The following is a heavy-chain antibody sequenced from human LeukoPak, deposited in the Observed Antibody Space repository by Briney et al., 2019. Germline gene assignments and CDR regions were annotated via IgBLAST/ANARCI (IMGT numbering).Heavy chain of an antibody. CDR3: AKDTVGYSYGYGDY. CDR1: GFTFSSYA. J-gene: IGHJ4*02. Sequence: GGSLRLSCAASGFTFSSYAMHWVRQAPGKGLEWVAVISYDGSNKYYADSVKGRFTISRDNSKNTLYLQMNSLRAEDTAVYYCAKDTVGYSYGYGDYWGQGTLVTVSS. V-gene: IGHV3-30*04. D-gene: IGHD5-18*01. CDR2: ISYDGSNK.